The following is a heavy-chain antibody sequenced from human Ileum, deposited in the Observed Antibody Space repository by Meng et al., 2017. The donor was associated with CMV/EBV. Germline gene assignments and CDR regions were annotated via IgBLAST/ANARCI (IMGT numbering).Heavy chain of an antibody. CDR3: VRGRAANPD. J-gene: IGHJ4*02. CDR2: INSDGSST. CDR1: GFTFSSYW. V-gene: IGHV3-74*01. D-gene: IGHD2-15*01. Sequence: GESLKISCAASGFTFSSYWMHWVRQAPGKGLVWVSRINSDGSSTSYADSVKGRFTISRDNAKNTLYLQMNSLRAEDTAVYYCVRGRAANPDWGQGTLVTVSS.